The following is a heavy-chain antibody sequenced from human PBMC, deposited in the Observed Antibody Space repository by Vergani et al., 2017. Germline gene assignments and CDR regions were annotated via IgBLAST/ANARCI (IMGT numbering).Heavy chain of an antibody. J-gene: IGHJ3*02. Sequence: EVQLLESGGDLVQPGGSLRLSCAASGFTFIMHAMSWVRQAPGKGLEWVSTLSASDRRTHYADSVKGRFPISRDNSKNTLFLHMNSLRPEDTAVYYCAKVGRSEVAGTFCAFDIWGQGTMVTVSS. V-gene: IGHV3-23*01. D-gene: IGHD6-19*01. CDR2: LSASDRRT. CDR3: AKVGRSEVAGTFCAFDI. CDR1: GFTFIMHA.